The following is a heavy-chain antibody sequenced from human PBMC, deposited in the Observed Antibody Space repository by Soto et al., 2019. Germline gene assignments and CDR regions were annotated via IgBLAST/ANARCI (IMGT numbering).Heavy chain of an antibody. D-gene: IGHD5-12*01. CDR2: ISSDERKT. V-gene: IGHV3-30*03. CDR1: GFTFSSHA. CDR3: ARGGVRGYDLIRVFDF. J-gene: IGHJ4*02. Sequence: QVQLVESGGGVVQPGRSLRLSCAASGFTFSSHAMHWVRQAPGKGLEWVAVISSDERKTYYADSVKGRFAISRDNSKNTLYLEMNSLRDADTAVYYCARGGVRGYDLIRVFDFWGQGNLVIVSS.